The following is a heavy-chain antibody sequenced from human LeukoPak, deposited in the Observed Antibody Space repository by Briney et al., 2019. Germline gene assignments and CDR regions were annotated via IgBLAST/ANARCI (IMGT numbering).Heavy chain of an antibody. Sequence: GGSLRLSCAASGFTFSSYAMHWVRQAPGKGLEWVAVISYDGSNKYYADSVKGRFTISRDNSKHTLYLQMNSLRAEDTAVYYCARGAKPIFDYWGQGTLVIVSS. V-gene: IGHV3-30*04. J-gene: IGHJ4*02. CDR2: ISYDGSNK. CDR1: GFTFSSYA. CDR3: ARGAKPIFDY.